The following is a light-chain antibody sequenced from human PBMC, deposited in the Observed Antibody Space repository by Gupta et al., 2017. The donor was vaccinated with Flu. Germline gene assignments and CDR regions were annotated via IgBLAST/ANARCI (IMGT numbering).Light chain of an antibody. CDR2: KTS. J-gene: IGKJ4*01. V-gene: IGKV1-5*03. Sequence: ISSWLAWYQQKPGKATKLLIYKTSYLERGVPSSFSGSGSGAEFTLTIGSLQPADFATYYCQQYDSYSLTYGGGTKVEIK. CDR3: QQYDSYSLT. CDR1: ISSW.